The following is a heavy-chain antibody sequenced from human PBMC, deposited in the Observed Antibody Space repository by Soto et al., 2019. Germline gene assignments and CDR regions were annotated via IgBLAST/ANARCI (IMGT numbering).Heavy chain of an antibody. D-gene: IGHD6-13*01. V-gene: IGHV5-51*01. CDR1: GYSFTSYW. Sequence: GESLKISCKGSGYSFTSYWIGWVRQMPGKGLEWMGIIYPGDSDTRYSPSFQGQVTISADKSSSTAYLQWSSLKASDTAMYYCARLVVAAAGSALYYYGMDVSGQGTTVTVSS. CDR3: ARLVVAAAGSALYYYGMDV. CDR2: IYPGDSDT. J-gene: IGHJ6*02.